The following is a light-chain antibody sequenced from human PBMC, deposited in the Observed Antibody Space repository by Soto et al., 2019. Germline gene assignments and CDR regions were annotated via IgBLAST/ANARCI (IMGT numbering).Light chain of an antibody. Sequence: QSVLTQPPSVSGAPGQRVTISCTGSSSNIGAGYDVHWYQKLPGTAPKLLIYGNNNRPSGVPDRFSASKSGASASLAITGLEPEDEAEYYCQSYDTGLSGGLMFGGGTKLTVL. CDR3: QSYDTGLSGGLM. CDR2: GNN. J-gene: IGLJ3*02. CDR1: SSNIGAGYD. V-gene: IGLV1-40*01.